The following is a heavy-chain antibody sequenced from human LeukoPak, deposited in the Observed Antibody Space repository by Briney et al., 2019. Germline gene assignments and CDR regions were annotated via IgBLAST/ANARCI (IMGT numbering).Heavy chain of an antibody. J-gene: IGHJ4*02. Sequence: GGSLRLSCAASGFTFSSYALHWVRQAPGKGLEWVAVISSDGSTKFYADSVKGRFTISRDNSKNTLYLQMNSLRAEDTAVYYCATRSGWYNRSFDYWGQGTLVTVSS. CDR2: ISSDGSTK. CDR3: ATRSGWYNRSFDY. D-gene: IGHD6-19*01. V-gene: IGHV3-30*01. CDR1: GFTFSSYA.